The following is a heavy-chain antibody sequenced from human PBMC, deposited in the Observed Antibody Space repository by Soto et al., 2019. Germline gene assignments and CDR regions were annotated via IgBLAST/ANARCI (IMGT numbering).Heavy chain of an antibody. Sequence: EVQLVESGGGLVKPGGYLRLSCAASGFTFSNAWMSWVRQAPGKGLEWVGRIKSKTDGGTTDYAAAVKGRFTISRDDSKNTLYLQMNSLKTEDTAVYYCTTDGYGSHHDYWGQGTLVTVSS. CDR2: IKSKTDGGTT. J-gene: IGHJ4*02. D-gene: IGHD6-13*01. CDR1: GFTFSNAW. CDR3: TTDGYGSHHDY. V-gene: IGHV3-15*01.